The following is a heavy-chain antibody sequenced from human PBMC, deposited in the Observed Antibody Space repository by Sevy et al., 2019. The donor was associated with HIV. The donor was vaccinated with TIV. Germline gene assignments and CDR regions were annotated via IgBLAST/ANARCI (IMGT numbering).Heavy chain of an antibody. CDR3: ARDKGESSSSFLGELSY. CDR1: GFTFIRYA. V-gene: IGHV3-30*04. Sequence: GGSLRLSCAASGFTFIRYAMNWVRQAPGKGLEWVAVISSDGRNKHYADSVKGRFTISRDNSKNTLYLQMNSLRSEDTAVYYCARDKGESSSSFLGELSYWGQGTLVTVSS. D-gene: IGHD3-16*02. J-gene: IGHJ4*02. CDR2: ISSDGRNK.